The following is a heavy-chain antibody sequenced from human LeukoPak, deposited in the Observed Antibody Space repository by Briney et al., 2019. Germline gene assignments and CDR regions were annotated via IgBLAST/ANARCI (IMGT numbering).Heavy chain of an antibody. CDR2: IRYDGSNK. CDR3: AKDRHCSSTSCYQRTGWFDP. D-gene: IGHD2-2*01. J-gene: IGHJ5*02. Sequence: PGGSLRLSCAASGFTFSSYGMHWVRQAPGKGLEWVAFIRYDGSNKYYADSVKGRFTISRDNSKNTLYLQMNSLRAEDTAVYYCAKDRHCSSTSCYQRTGWFDPWGQGTLVTVSS. CDR1: GFTFSSYG. V-gene: IGHV3-30*02.